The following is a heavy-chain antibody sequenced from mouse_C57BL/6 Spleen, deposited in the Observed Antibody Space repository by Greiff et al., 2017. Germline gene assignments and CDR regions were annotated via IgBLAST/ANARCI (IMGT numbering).Heavy chain of an antibody. J-gene: IGHJ2*01. D-gene: IGHD2-2*01. V-gene: IGHV1-80*01. CDR1: GYAFSSYW. Sequence: VKLMESGAELVKPGASVKISCKASGYAFSSYWMNWVKQRPGKGLEWIGQIYPGDGDTNYNGKFKGKATLTADKSSSTAYMQLSSLTSEDSAVYFCARRNGYGGFDYWGQGTTLTVSS. CDR2: IYPGDGDT. CDR3: ARRNGYGGFDY.